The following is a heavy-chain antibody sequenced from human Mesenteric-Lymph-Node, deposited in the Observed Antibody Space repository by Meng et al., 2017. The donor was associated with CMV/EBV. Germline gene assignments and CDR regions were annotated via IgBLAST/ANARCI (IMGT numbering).Heavy chain of an antibody. CDR3: ARDYGSGSYYNDAFDI. CDR1: GFTFSAYS. CDR2: LSSGSSTT. J-gene: IGHJ3*02. D-gene: IGHD3-10*01. Sequence: GGSLRLSCAASGFTFSAYSMNWVRQAPGKGLEWLSYLSSGSSTTYYGDSVKGRFTISRDNAKNSLYLQMNSLRAEDTAVYYCARDYGSGSYYNDAFDIWGQGTMVTVSS. V-gene: IGHV3-48*04.